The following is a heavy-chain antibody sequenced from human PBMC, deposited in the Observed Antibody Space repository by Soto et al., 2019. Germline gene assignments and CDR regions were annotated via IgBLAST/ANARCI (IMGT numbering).Heavy chain of an antibody. V-gene: IGHV3-74*03. CDR2: INGDGASL. J-gene: IGHJ6*02. Sequence: EVRLEEAGGGFVQPGGSLRFSCSGSGFIFSSFWMHWVRQGPGKGLEWVSRINGDGASLAYADSVKGRFSISRDNVKNTLHLQMNSLGADDTAVYFCAREGSIGLDGWCRGATGTVSS. CDR1: GFIFSSFW. CDR3: AREGSIGLDG. D-gene: IGHD2-21*01.